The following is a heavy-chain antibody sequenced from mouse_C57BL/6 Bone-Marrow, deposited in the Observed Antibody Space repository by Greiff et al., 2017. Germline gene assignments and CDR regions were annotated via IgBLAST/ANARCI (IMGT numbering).Heavy chain of an antibody. J-gene: IGHJ2*01. CDR3: TGQGIHWVYYFDY. Sequence: EVKLEESGGGLVQPGGSMKLSCVASGFTFSNYWMNWVRQSPEKGLEWVAQIRLKSDNYATHYAESVKGRFTISRDDSKSSVYLQMNNSRAEDTGIYYCTGQGIHWVYYFDYWGQGTTLTVSS. CDR2: IRLKSDNYAT. V-gene: IGHV6-3*01. CDR1: GFTFSNYW. D-gene: IGHD4-1*01.